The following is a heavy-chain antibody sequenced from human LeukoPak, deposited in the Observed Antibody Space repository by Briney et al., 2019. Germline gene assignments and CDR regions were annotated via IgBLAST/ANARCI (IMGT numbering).Heavy chain of an antibody. V-gene: IGHV1-2*02. CDR2: INPNSGGT. CDR1: GYTFTGYY. J-gene: IGHJ4*02. Sequence: ASVKVSCKASGYTFTGYYMHWVRQAPGQGLEWMGWINPNSGGTNYAQKFQGRVTMTRDTSISTAYMELSRLRSDDTAVYYCARFNWVTIFGVVTAYLDYWGQGTLVTVSS. CDR3: ARFNWVTIFGVVTAYLDY. D-gene: IGHD3-3*01.